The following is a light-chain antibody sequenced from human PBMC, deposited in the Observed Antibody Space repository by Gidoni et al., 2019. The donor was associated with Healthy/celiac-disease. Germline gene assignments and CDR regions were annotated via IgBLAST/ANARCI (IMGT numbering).Light chain of an antibody. CDR1: QDISNY. CDR2: DAS. V-gene: IGKV1-33*01. J-gene: IGKJ1*01. CDR3: QQYDNLPRT. Sequence: DIQMTQSPSSLSASVGDRVTITCQASQDISNYLNWYQQKPGKAPKLLIYDASNLATGLPSRFSGSGSGTDFTFTISSLQPEDVATYYCQQYDNLPRTFGQGTKVEIK.